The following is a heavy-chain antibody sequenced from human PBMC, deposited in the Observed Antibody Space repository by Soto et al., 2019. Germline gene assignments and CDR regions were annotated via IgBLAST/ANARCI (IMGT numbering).Heavy chain of an antibody. D-gene: IGHD2-2*01. CDR1: GGSISSYY. CDR2: IYYSGST. CDR3: ARAERGYAPAGY. Sequence: PSETLSLTCTVSGGSISSYYWSWIRQPPGKGLEWIGYIYYSGSTNYNPSLKSRVTISVDTSKNQFSLKLSSVTAADTAVYYCARAERGYAPAGYWGQGTLVTVSS. J-gene: IGHJ4*02. V-gene: IGHV4-59*01.